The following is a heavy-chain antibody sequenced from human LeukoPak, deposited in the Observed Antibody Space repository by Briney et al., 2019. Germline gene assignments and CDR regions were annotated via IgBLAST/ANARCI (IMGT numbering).Heavy chain of an antibody. D-gene: IGHD5-18*01. Sequence: GGSLRLSCAASGFTFSSFWMSWVRQAPGKGLEWVANIKKDGSDKYYVDSVKGRFTISRDNAKTSLYLQMNSLRAEDTAVYYCARDLSGVTGYTYGRGIDYWGQGTLVTVSS. CDR1: GFTFSSFW. CDR2: IKKDGSDK. V-gene: IGHV3-7*01. CDR3: ARDLSGVTGYTYGRGIDY. J-gene: IGHJ4*02.